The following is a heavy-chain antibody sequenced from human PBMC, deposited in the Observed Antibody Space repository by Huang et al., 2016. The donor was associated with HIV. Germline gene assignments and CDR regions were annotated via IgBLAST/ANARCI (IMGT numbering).Heavy chain of an antibody. CDR2: INHSGST. CDR1: GGSFSGYY. CDR3: ARERMMSWLDDHDAFDI. J-gene: IGHJ3*02. D-gene: IGHD1-1*01. Sequence: QVQLQQWGAGLLKPSETLSLTCAVYGGSFSGYYWSWIRQSPGKGLEWIGEINHSGSTNSNPSLKSRLTISVDTSKNQFSLKLSSVTAADTAVYYCARERMMSWLDDHDAFDICGQGTMVTVSS. V-gene: IGHV4-34*01.